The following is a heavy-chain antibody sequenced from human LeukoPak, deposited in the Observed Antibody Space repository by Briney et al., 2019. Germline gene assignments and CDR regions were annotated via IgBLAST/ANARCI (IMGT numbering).Heavy chain of an antibody. D-gene: IGHD2-8*01. CDR3: ARGLRRDMVRYYYYYYGMDV. CDR1: GYTFNGYY. CDR2: INPNSGGT. J-gene: IGHJ6*02. Sequence: ASVKVSCKASGYTFNGYYMHWVRQAPRKGLEWMGWINPNSGGTNYAQKFQGRVTMTRDTSISTAYMELSRLRSDDTAVYYCARGLRRDMVRYYYYYYGMDVWGQGTTVTVSS. V-gene: IGHV1-2*02.